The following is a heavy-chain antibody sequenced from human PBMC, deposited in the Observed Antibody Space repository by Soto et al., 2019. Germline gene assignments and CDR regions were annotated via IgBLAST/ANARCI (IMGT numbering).Heavy chain of an antibody. D-gene: IGHD3-22*01. J-gene: IGHJ6*02. CDR3: AKDDITMIVVVNYGMDV. V-gene: IGHV3-30*18. CDR1: GFTFSSYG. Sequence: QVQLVESGGGVVQPGRSLRLSCAASGFTFSSYGMHWVRQAPGKGLEWVAVISYDGSNKYYADSVKGRFTISRDNSKNTLYLQMNSLRAEDTAVYSCAKDDITMIVVVNYGMDVWGQGTTVTVSS. CDR2: ISYDGSNK.